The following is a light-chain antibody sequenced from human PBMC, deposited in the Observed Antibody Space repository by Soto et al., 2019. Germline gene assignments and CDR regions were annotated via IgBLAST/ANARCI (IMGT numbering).Light chain of an antibody. Sequence: SVLTQPHSVSGAPGQRVTISCTRSSSNIGAGYDVHWYQQLPVTAPKLLIYDNNNLPSGVPDRFSGSKSGTSDSLAITGLQAEDEADYYYQSYGSSLSASVFGTGTKRTVL. CDR2: DNN. V-gene: IGLV1-40*01. CDR1: SSNIGAGYD. J-gene: IGLJ1*01. CDR3: QSYGSSLSASV.